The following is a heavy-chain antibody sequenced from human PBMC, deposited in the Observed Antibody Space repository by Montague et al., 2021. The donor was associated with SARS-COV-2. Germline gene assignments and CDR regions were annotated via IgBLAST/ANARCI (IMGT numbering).Heavy chain of an antibody. CDR3: ARDYGDYSYYYGLDV. D-gene: IGHD4-17*01. V-gene: IGHV4-61*02. J-gene: IGHJ6*02. CDR1: GGSIRSGCYY. Sequence: TLSLTCTVSGGSIRSGCYYWSWIRQPAGKGLEWIGRIYSSGSTNYNPSLKSRVTMSVDTSKNQFSLKVSSVTAADTAVYYCARDYGDYSYYYGLDVWGQGTTVTVSS. CDR2: IYSSGST.